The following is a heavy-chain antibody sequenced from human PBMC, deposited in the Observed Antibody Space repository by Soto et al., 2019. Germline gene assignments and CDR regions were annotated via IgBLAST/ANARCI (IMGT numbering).Heavy chain of an antibody. CDR3: ARDPRGVATTFYYGMDV. CDR2: IYYNGIS. Sequence: QVQLQESGPGLVKPSQTLSLTCTVSGGSISSGDYYWSWIRQYPGKGLEWIGYIYYNGISYYKPSLTSRVTISIDTSKNQFSLKLTSVTAADKAVYYCARDPRGVATTFYYGMDVWGQGTTVTVSS. J-gene: IGHJ6*02. CDR1: GGSISSGDYY. D-gene: IGHD3-3*01. V-gene: IGHV4-31*03.